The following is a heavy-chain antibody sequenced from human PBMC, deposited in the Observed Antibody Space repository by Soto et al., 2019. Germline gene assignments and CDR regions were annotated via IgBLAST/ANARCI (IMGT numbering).Heavy chain of an antibody. D-gene: IGHD3-22*01. CDR1: GYSFTSYW. CDR2: IYPGDSDT. V-gene: IGHV5-51*01. Sequence: GESLKISCKGSGYSFTSYWIGWVRQMPGKGLEWMGIIYPGDSDTRYSPSFQGQVTISADKSISTAYLQWSSLKASDTAMYYCARHGTYYYDSSGYFPKYYYYYGMDVWGQGTRSPSP. J-gene: IGHJ6*02. CDR3: ARHGTYYYDSSGYFPKYYYYYGMDV.